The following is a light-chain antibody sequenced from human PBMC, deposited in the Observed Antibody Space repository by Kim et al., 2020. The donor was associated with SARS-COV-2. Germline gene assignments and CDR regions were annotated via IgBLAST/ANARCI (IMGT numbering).Light chain of an antibody. CDR3: NSRDKSGDHVV. V-gene: IGLV3-19*01. CDR1: SLRTYY. J-gene: IGLJ2*01. Sequence: SSELTQDPAVSAALGQTVRITCQGDSLRTYYASWYQQKPGQAPRLVIYGKNNRPSGIPDRFSGSSSGNTASLTVTGAQAVDEADYYCNSRDKSGDHVVFGGGTQLTVL. CDR2: GKN.